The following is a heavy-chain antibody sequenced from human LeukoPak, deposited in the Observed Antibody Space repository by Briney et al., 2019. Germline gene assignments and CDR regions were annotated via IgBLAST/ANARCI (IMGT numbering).Heavy chain of an antibody. Sequence: GGSLRLSCAASGFTFNSYLMHWVRQAPGKGLVWVSRINSDGSSPTYADSVKGRFTISRDNAKNSLYLQMNSLRAEDTALYYCARTPRGYSYGYYFDYWGQGTLVTVSS. CDR2: INSDGSSP. CDR3: ARTPRGYSYGYYFDY. D-gene: IGHD5-18*01. CDR1: GFTFNSYL. V-gene: IGHV3-74*01. J-gene: IGHJ4*02.